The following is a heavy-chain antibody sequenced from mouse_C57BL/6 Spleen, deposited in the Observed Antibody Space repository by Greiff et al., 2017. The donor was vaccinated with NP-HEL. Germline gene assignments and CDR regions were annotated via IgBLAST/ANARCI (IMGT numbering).Heavy chain of an antibody. CDR1: GYTFTDYY. J-gene: IGHJ4*01. D-gene: IGHD3-2*02. Sequence: VQLQQSGAELVRPGASVKLSCKASGYTFTDYYINWVKQRPGQGLEWIARIYPGSGNTYYNEKFKGKATLTAEKSSSTAYMQLSSLTSEDSAVYFWSRVEHSTAQDLCDMDVWGQGTSVTVSS. CDR2: IYPGSGNT. CDR3: SRVEHSTAQDLCDMDV. V-gene: IGHV1-76*01.